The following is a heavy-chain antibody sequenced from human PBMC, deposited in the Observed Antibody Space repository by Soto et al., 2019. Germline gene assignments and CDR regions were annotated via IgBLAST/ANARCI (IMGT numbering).Heavy chain of an antibody. CDR2: IIPIFGTA. CDR1: GGTFSSYA. D-gene: IGHD3-3*01. V-gene: IGHV1-69*01. J-gene: IGHJ4*02. CDR3: ARAPTEWLDMDY. Sequence: QVQLVQSGAEVKKPGSSVKVSCKASGGTFSSYAISCVRQAPGQGLEWLGGIIPIFGTANYEQKFQGRVTITADESTSKADMELSSLRSEDTAVYYCARAPTEWLDMDYWGQGPLVTVSS.